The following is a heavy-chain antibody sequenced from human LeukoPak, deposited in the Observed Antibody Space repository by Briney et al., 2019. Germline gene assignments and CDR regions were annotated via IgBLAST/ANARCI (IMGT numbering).Heavy chain of an antibody. CDR1: GGSLSSYY. D-gene: IGHD6-13*01. CDR2: IFYSGST. Sequence: SETLSLTCTVSGGSLSSYYWSWIRQPPGKGLEWIGYIFYSGSTNYNPSLKSRVTISVDTFKNQLSLRLSSLTAADTAVYYCARHISAASRFDYWGQGSLVTVSS. CDR3: ARHISAASRFDY. J-gene: IGHJ4*02. V-gene: IGHV4-59*08.